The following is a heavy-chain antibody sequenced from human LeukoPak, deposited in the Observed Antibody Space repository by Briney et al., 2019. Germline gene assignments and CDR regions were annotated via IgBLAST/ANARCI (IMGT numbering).Heavy chain of an antibody. CDR1: GFTLSRYW. Sequence: GGSLRLSCAASGFTLSRYWMSWVRQVPGKGLEWVAKIKQDGSEIYYVDSVQGRFTISRDNAKNSLYLQMNSLRVEDTAVYYCTKDARTGDFGPHYFWGQGSLVTVSS. CDR2: IKQDGSEI. CDR3: TKDARTGDFGPHYF. V-gene: IGHV3-7*01. J-gene: IGHJ4*02. D-gene: IGHD2/OR15-2a*01.